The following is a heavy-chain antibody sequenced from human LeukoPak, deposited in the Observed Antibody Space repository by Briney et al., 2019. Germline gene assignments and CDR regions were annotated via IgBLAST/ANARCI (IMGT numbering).Heavy chain of an antibody. J-gene: IGHJ4*02. CDR2: ISSSSSYI. Sequence: PGGSLRLSCAASGFTFSSYSMNWVRQAPGKGLEWVSSISSSSSYIYYAGSVKGRFTISRDNAKNSLYLQMNSLRAEDTAVYYCARLAAAGQDYWGQGTLVTVSS. V-gene: IGHV3-21*01. CDR3: ARLAAAGQDY. D-gene: IGHD6-13*01. CDR1: GFTFSSYS.